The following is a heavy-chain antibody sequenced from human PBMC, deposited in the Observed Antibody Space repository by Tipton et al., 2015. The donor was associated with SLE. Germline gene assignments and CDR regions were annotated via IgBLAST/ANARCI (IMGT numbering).Heavy chain of an antibody. CDR1: GGSISSISYY. CDR3: ARDEPQPRAGFDP. J-gene: IGHJ5*02. Sequence: TLSLTCTVSGGSISSISYYWGWIRQPPGKGLEWIGSIYYSGSIYYNPSLKSRVTISVDTSKNQFSLELSSVTAADTAVYYCARDEPQPRAGFDPWGQGTLVTVSS. D-gene: IGHD2-2*01. CDR2: IYYSGSI. V-gene: IGHV4-39*07.